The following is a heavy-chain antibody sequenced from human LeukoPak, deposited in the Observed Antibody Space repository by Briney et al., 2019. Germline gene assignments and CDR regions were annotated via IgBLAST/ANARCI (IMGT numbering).Heavy chain of an antibody. D-gene: IGHD6-13*01. CDR1: GFTLSSYW. V-gene: IGHV3-74*01. CDR3: ARIASHSNRWYDGGY. J-gene: IGHJ4*02. Sequence: GGSLTLSCAASGFTLSSYWRHWIRQAPGKGLVWVSRINCDGSSTTYPASVKGRFTISRDNAKNTLYLQMNSLRAEDTGVYYCARIASHSNRWYDGGYWGQGTLVTVSS. CDR2: INCDGSST.